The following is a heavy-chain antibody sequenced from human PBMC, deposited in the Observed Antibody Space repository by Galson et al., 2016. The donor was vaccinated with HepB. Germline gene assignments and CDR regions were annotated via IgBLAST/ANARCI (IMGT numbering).Heavy chain of an antibody. CDR2: TWFDGNYK. Sequence: SLRLSCAASGFNFISYGMHWVRQAPGKGLEWVAVTWFDGNYKDYAESVKGRITVSRDNTKNSLYLQLDSLRAEDTAVYYCARNGKRNYGDYGRFDYWGQGTLVTVSS. J-gene: IGHJ4*02. CDR1: GFNFISYG. D-gene: IGHD4-17*01. CDR3: ARNGKRNYGDYGRFDY. V-gene: IGHV3-33*01.